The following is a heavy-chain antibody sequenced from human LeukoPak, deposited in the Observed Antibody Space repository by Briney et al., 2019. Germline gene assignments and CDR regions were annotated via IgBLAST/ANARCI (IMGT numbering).Heavy chain of an antibody. CDR2: ISGSSSYI. CDR1: GFTFSSYT. Sequence: GGSLRLSCAASGFTFSSYTMNWVRQAPGKGLEWVSSISGSSSYIYYADSVKGRFTISRDNAKNSLYLQMNSLRAEDTAVHYCARAGSRGIAVAGTAGYWGQGTLVTVSS. D-gene: IGHD6-19*01. CDR3: ARAGSRGIAVAGTAGY. V-gene: IGHV3-21*01. J-gene: IGHJ4*02.